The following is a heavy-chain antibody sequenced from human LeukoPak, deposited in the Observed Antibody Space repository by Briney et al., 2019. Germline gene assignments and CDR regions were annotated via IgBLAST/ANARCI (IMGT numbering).Heavy chain of an antibody. CDR2: INHSGST. V-gene: IGHV4-34*01. J-gene: IGHJ5*02. CDR1: GGSFSGYY. D-gene: IGHD4-17*01. Sequence: SETLSLTSAVYGGSFSGYYWSWIRQPPGKGLEWIGEINHSGSTNYNPSLKSRVTISVDTSKNQFSLKLSSVTAADTAVYYCARGHYGESYNWFDPWGQGTLVTVSS. CDR3: ARGHYGESYNWFDP.